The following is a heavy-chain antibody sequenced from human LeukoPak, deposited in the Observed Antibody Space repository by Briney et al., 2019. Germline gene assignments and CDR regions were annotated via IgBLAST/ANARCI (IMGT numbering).Heavy chain of an antibody. Sequence: PGGSLRLSCAASGFTFSSYWMHWVRQAPGKGLVWVSRINSDGSSTSYADSVKGRFTISRDNAKNTLYLQMNSLRAEDTAVYYCARGRRRLALLPAAIGYWGQGTLVTVSS. CDR2: INSDGSST. CDR3: ARGRRRLALLPAAIGY. J-gene: IGHJ4*02. D-gene: IGHD2-2*01. V-gene: IGHV3-74*01. CDR1: GFTFSSYW.